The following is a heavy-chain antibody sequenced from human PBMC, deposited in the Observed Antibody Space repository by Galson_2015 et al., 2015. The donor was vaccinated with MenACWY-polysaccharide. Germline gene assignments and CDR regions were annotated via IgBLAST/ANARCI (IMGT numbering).Heavy chain of an antibody. Sequence: SLRLSCAGSGLTFSSYGMGWVRQAPGKGLEWVSGLSPTTGNTYYADSVRGRFTISRDNSKNTLYLQMDSLRAEDTALYYCAKGAAHYGSGYYYDYWGQGTQVTVSS. CDR1: GLTFSSYG. J-gene: IGHJ4*02. D-gene: IGHD3-10*01. CDR2: LSPTTGNT. CDR3: AKGAAHYGSGYYYDY. V-gene: IGHV3-23*01.